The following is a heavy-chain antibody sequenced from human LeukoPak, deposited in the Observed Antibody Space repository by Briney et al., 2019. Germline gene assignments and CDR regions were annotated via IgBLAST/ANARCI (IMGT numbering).Heavy chain of an antibody. D-gene: IGHD5-24*01. CDR2: INHSGST. V-gene: IGHV4-34*01. J-gene: IGHJ4*02. CDR1: GGSFSGYY. CDR3: AFGDGYNPAWDY. Sequence: SETLSLTCAVYGGSFSGYYWSWIRQPPGKGLEWIGEINHSGSTNYNPSLKSRVTISVGTSKNQFSLKLSSVTAADTAVYYCAFGDGYNPAWDYWGQGTLVTVSS.